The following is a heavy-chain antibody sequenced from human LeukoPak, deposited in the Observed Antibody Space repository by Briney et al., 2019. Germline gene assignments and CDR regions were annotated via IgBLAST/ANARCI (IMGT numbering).Heavy chain of an antibody. Sequence: GASVKVSCKASGYTFTGYYMHWVRQAPGQGLEWMGWINPNSCVTNYAQKFQGRVTMTRDTSISTAYMELSRLTSDDTAVYYCARDRGRPTPTDYWGQGTLVTVSS. J-gene: IGHJ4*02. CDR2: INPNSCVT. CDR3: ARDRGRPTPTDY. CDR1: GYTFTGYY. V-gene: IGHV1-2*02. D-gene: IGHD3-10*01.